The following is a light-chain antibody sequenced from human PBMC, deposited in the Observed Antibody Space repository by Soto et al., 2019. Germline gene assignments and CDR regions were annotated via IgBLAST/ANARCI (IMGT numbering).Light chain of an antibody. Sequence: VLTPTRATDRFFGGESTSRCCRASQSLSSNFFSWYKQRPGQAPRLLIYGASNRATGIPDRFSGSGSGTDSTLSISRLDPEEFAVYVCQLYGDSVAFGQGTRVEIK. J-gene: IGKJ5*01. CDR3: QLYGDSVA. V-gene: IGKV3-20*01. CDR2: GAS. CDR1: QSLSSNF.